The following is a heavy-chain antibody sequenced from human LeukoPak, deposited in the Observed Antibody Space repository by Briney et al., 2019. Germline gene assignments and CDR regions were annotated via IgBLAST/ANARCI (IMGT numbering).Heavy chain of an antibody. D-gene: IGHD2-8*01. V-gene: IGHV1-2*02. CDR3: ARGSGIVLMVYANWFDP. J-gene: IGHJ5*02. CDR1: GYTFTGYY. CDR2: INPNSGGT. Sequence: ASVKVSCKVSGYTFTGYYMHWVRQAPGQGLEWMGWINPNSGGTNYAQKFQGRVTMTRDTSISTAYMELSRLRSDDTAVYYCARGSGIVLMVYANWFDPWGQGTLVTVSS.